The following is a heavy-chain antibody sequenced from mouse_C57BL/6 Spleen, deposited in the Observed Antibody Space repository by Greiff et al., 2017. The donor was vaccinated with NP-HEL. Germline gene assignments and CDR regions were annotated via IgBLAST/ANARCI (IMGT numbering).Heavy chain of an antibody. J-gene: IGHJ3*01. CDR2: INPNNGGT. CDR1: GYTFTDYN. D-gene: IGHD3-2*02. CDR3: ARWSSGYWFAY. Sequence: VQLQQSGPELVKPGASVKIPCKASGYTFTDYNMDWVKQSHGKSLEWIGDINPNNGGTIYNQKFKGKATLTVDKSSSTAYMELRSLTSEDTAVYYCARWSSGYWFAYWGQGTLVTVSA. V-gene: IGHV1-18*01.